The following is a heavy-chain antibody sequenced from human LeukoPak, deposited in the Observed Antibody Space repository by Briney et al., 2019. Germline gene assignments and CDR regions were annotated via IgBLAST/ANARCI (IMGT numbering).Heavy chain of an antibody. Sequence: GGSLRLSCAASGFTFSSYSMNWVRQAPGKGLEYVSYISSGSGTIYYADSVEGRFTISRDNSKNTLYLQMNSLRTEDTAVYYCARTLGDYYGSGTYYSTLASWGQGTLVTVSS. CDR1: GFTFSSYS. CDR3: ARTLGDYYGSGTYYSTLAS. J-gene: IGHJ4*02. D-gene: IGHD3-10*01. V-gene: IGHV3-48*01. CDR2: ISSGSGTI.